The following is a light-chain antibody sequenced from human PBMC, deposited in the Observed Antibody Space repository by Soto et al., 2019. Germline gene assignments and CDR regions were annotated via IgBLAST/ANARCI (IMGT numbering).Light chain of an antibody. J-gene: IGKJ1*01. V-gene: IGKV3-15*01. CDR1: QSVSSN. Sequence: EIVMTQSPATLSVSPGERATLSCRASQSVSSNLAWYQQKPGQAPRLLIYGASTRATGIPARFSGSGSGTEFTLQISSLQSEDFAVYYCQQYNNWPPRAWTFGQGTKVEIK. CDR3: QQYNNWPPRAWT. CDR2: GAS.